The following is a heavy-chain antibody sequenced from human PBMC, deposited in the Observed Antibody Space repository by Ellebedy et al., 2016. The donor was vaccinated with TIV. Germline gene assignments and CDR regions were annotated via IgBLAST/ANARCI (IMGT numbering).Heavy chain of an antibody. CDR1: GFTFSSYA. D-gene: IGHD6-13*01. J-gene: IGHJ4*02. CDR2: ISGSGGST. V-gene: IGHV3-23*01. Sequence: GGSLRLXXAASGFTFSSYAMSWVRQAPGKGLEWVSAISGSGGSTYYADSVKGRFTISRDNSKNTLYLQMNSLRAEDTAVYYCAKERLPGIAAAGTLDYWGQGTLVTVSS. CDR3: AKERLPGIAAAGTLDY.